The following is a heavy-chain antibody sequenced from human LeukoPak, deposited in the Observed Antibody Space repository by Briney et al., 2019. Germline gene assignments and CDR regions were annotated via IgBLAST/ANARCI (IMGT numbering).Heavy chain of an antibody. CDR3: ARDLSGSYLLYYFDY. Sequence: ASVKVSCKASGYTFTGYYMHWVRQAPGQGFEGMGWINPNSGGTNYAQKFQGRVTMTRDTSISTAYMELSRLRSDDTAVYYCARDLSGSYLLYYFDYWGQGTLVTVSS. CDR1: GYTFTGYY. V-gene: IGHV1-2*02. J-gene: IGHJ4*02. CDR2: INPNSGGT. D-gene: IGHD1-26*01.